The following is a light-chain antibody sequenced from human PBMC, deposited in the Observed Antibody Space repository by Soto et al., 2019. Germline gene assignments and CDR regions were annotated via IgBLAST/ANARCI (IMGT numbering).Light chain of an antibody. CDR2: DAS. V-gene: IGKV3D-20*01. Sequence: IVLTQSPVTLSLSPGEVATLSCGASQTITFNFLAWYQQKPGLAPRLLVYDASIRADGIPDRFSGSVSGTDCTLTISRLEPEDFAMYYCQHYGDSNPTFGGGTRVEI. CDR3: QHYGDSNPT. J-gene: IGKJ4*01. CDR1: QTITFNF.